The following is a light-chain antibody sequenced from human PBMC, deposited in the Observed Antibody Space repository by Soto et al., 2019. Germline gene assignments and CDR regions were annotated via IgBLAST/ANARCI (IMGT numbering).Light chain of an antibody. CDR2: GAS. J-gene: IGKJ1*01. CDR1: QSVSSN. V-gene: IGKV3-15*01. Sequence: EIVMTQSPATLSVSPGERATLSCRASQSVSSNLAWYQQKPGQAPRLLIYGASTRATGIPARFSGSGSGTQFTLTLSSLQYEDFAVYYCQQYNNWPLWTFGQGTKVEIK. CDR3: QQYNNWPLWT.